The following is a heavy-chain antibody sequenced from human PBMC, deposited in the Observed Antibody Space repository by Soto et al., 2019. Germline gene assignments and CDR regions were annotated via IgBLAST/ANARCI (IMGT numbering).Heavy chain of an antibody. V-gene: IGHV3-30-3*01. CDR3: ARDRSCISTSCYYYYGMDV. D-gene: IGHD2-2*01. CDR2: ISYDGSNK. Sequence: QVQLVESGGGVVQPGRSLRLSCAASGFTFRSYAMHWVRQAPGEGLEWVAVISYDGSNKYYADSVKGRFTISRDNSKNTLYLQMNSLRAEDTAVYYCARDRSCISTSCYYYYGMDVCGQGTTVTVSS. J-gene: IGHJ6*02. CDR1: GFTFRSYA.